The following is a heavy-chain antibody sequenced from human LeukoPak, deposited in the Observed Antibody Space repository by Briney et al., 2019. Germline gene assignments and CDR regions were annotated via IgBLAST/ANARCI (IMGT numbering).Heavy chain of an antibody. CDR1: GGSFSGCY. CDR3: ARGPRWLQLYYFDY. V-gene: IGHV4-34*01. CDR2: INHSGST. D-gene: IGHD5-24*01. Sequence: SETLSLTCAVYGGSFSGCYWSWIRHPPGKGLEWIGEINHSGSTNYNPSLKSRVTISIDTSKNQFSLKLSSVTAADTAVYYCARGPRWLQLYYFDYWGQGTLVTVSS. J-gene: IGHJ4*02.